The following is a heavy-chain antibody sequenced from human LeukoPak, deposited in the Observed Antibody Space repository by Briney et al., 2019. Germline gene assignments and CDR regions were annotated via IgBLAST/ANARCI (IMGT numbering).Heavy chain of an antibody. CDR2: IYYSGST. CDR3: ARQEFYWYFDL. D-gene: IGHD3-10*01. CDR1: GGSFINYY. Sequence: PSETLSLTCTVSGGSFINYYWSWIRQPPGKGLEWIGYIYYSGSTNYNPSLKSRVTISVDTSKNQFSLKLNSVTAADTAVYYCARQEFYWYFDLWGRGTLVTVSS. J-gene: IGHJ2*01. V-gene: IGHV4-59*01.